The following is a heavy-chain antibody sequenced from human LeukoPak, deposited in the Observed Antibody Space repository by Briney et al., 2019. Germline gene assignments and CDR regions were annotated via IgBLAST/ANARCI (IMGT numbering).Heavy chain of an antibody. CDR2: IYYSGST. D-gene: IGHD4-17*01. CDR1: GGSISSYY. Sequence: SETLSLTCTVSGGSISSYYWSWIRQPPGKGLEWIGYIYYSGSTNYNPSLKSRVTISVDTSKNQFSLKLSSVTAADTAVYYCARDRFSYGDLPRWGQGTLVTVSS. CDR3: ARDRFSYGDLPR. V-gene: IGHV4-59*12. J-gene: IGHJ4*02.